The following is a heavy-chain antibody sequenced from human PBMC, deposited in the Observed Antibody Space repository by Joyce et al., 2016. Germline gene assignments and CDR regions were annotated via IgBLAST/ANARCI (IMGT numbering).Heavy chain of an antibody. J-gene: IGHJ4*02. CDR3: ARGGGSSWPFDY. D-gene: IGHD6-13*01. CDR2: VYHFGST. Sequence: QLQLQESGSGLVKPSQTLALTCTVSGGSISSGGHPWSWIRQTPGEGREWIGYVYHFGSTDYNPSLKSRVTIYIDKPKNQFSLMLTSVTAADTAVYFCARGGGSSWPFDYWGQGILVTVSS. V-gene: IGHV4-30-2*01. CDR1: GGSISSGGHP.